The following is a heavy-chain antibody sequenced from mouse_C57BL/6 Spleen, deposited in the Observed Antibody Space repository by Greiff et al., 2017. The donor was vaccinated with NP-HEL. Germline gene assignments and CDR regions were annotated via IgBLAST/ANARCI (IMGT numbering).Heavy chain of an antibody. D-gene: IGHD3-3*01. CDR2: IRLKSDNYAT. CDR3: TGQGTGGY. V-gene: IGHV6-3*01. CDR1: GFTFSNYW. Sequence: EVKLMESGGGLVQPGGSMKLSCVASGFTFSNYWMNWVRQSPEKGLEWVAQIRLKSDNYATHYAESVKGRFTISRDDSKSSVYLQMNNLRAEDTGIYYCTGQGTGGYWGQGTTLTVSS. J-gene: IGHJ2*01.